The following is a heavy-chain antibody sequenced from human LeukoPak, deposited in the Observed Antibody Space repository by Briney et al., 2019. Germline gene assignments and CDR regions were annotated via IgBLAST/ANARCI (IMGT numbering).Heavy chain of an antibody. J-gene: IGHJ4*02. Sequence: PGGSLRLSCAASGFTFSSYSMNWVRQAPGKGLEWVSSISSSSSYIYYADSVKGRFTISRDNAKSSLYLQMNSLRAEDTAVYYCAKTAKEPYYFDYWGQGTLVTVSS. D-gene: IGHD5-18*01. V-gene: IGHV3-21*01. CDR1: GFTFSSYS. CDR2: ISSSSSYI. CDR3: AKTAKEPYYFDY.